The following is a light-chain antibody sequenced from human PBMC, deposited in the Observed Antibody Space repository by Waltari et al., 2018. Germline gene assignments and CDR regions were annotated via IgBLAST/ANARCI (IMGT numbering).Light chain of an antibody. V-gene: IGKV3-20*01. CDR1: QSLRSNF. CDR3: QQYDSSPRT. Sequence: IVLTQSPGTLYLSPGARATLSCRARQSLRSNFLAWYQHKAGQAPRLLIYGTSTRATGIPDRFSGSGSGTDFTLAIRRLEPEDFAVYYCQQYDSSPRTFGLGTKVEVK. J-gene: IGKJ1*01. CDR2: GTS.